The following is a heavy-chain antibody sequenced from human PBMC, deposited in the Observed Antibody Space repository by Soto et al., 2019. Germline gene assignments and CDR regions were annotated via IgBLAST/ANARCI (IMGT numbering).Heavy chain of an antibody. Sequence: QVQLVQSGAEVKKPGSSVKVSCKASGGAFSSYAISWVRQAPGHGLEWMGGNLPLFNISNYAQKFQGRVTITADEPTSTAYMDLSNLTSEDTAVYYCARRRLGYGYWYFDLWGRGTLITVSS. CDR2: NLPLFNIS. CDR3: ARRRLGYGYWYFDL. J-gene: IGHJ2*01. V-gene: IGHV1-69*01. CDR1: GGAFSSYA. D-gene: IGHD5-18*01.